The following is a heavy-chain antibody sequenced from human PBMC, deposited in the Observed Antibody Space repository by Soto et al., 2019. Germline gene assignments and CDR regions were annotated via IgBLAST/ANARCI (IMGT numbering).Heavy chain of an antibody. Sequence: VQQVESGGGVVQPGRSLRLSCTVSRFSFHSYGMHWVRQAPGKGLEWVAVISYDGSNKYYADSVKGRFTISRDNSKNTPYLQLDSRALKDTAAYYCTTVTAVGSRWFGLRPLGPFDYWGQGTLVTVAS. J-gene: IGHJ4*02. CDR2: ISYDGSNK. V-gene: IGHV3-30*03. CDR3: TTVTAVGSRWFGLRPLGPFDY. D-gene: IGHD3-10*01. CDR1: RFSFHSYG.